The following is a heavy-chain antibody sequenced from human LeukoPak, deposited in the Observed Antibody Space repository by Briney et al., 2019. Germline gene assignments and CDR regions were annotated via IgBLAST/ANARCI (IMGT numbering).Heavy chain of an antibody. V-gene: IGHV4-39*07. J-gene: IGHJ4*02. Sequence: PSETLSLTCTVSGGSISSSSYYWGWIRQPPGKGLEWIGSIYYSGSTNYNPSLKSRVTISVDTSKNQFSLKLSSVTAADTAVYYCASGPYYGGNSVQLVGYWGQGTLVTVSS. CDR2: IYYSGST. CDR3: ASGPYYGGNSVQLVGY. D-gene: IGHD4-23*01. CDR1: GGSISSSSYY.